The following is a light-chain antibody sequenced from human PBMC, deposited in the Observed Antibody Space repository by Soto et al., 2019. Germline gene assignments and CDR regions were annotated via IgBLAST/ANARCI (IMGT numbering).Light chain of an antibody. CDR3: QESYTTPAVS. Sequence: DIHMTQSPSTLSASVGDRVTITCRASQSISSWLAWYQQKPGKAPKLLIYKASSLQIGVPSRFSGSGSGTEFTLTISSLQAEDFATYFCQESYTTPAVSFGGGTKVDIK. V-gene: IGKV1-5*03. J-gene: IGKJ4*01. CDR2: KAS. CDR1: QSISSW.